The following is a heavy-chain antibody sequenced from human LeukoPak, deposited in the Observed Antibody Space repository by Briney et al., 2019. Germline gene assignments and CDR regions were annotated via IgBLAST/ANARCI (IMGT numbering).Heavy chain of an antibody. D-gene: IGHD6-13*01. CDR1: GGSISNYY. CDR3: ARHGRGAAAGSDY. Sequence: PSETLSLTCTVSGGSISNYYWSWIRQPPGEGLEWIGYIYYSGSTNYNPSLKSRATISVDTSKNQFSLKLSSVTAADTAVYYCARHGRGAAAGSDYWGQGTLVTVSS. V-gene: IGHV4-59*08. J-gene: IGHJ4*02. CDR2: IYYSGST.